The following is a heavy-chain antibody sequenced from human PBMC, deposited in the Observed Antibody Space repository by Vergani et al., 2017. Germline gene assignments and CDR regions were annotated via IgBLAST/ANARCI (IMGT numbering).Heavy chain of an antibody. V-gene: IGHV4-34*01. CDR3: ARYEDCSSGSYNGAWFDP. D-gene: IGHD2-15*01. J-gene: IGHJ5*02. CDR2: INHSGST. Sequence: QVQLQQWGAGLLKPSETLSLTCAVYGGSFSGYYWSWIRQPPGKGLEWIGEINHSGSTNYNPSLKSRVTISVDTSKNQFALKLSSVTAADTAVYYCARYEDCSSGSYNGAWFDPWGQGTLVTVSS. CDR1: GGSFSGYY.